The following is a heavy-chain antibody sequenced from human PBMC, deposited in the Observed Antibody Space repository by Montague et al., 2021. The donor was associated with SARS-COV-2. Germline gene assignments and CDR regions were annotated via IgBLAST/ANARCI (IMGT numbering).Heavy chain of an antibody. CDR1: RXSFSNYY. CDR2: ISQCGAP. CDR3: ARGRPVQGSFRHFDSISSGALDI. J-gene: IGHJ3*02. Sequence: SETLSLTCAVSRXSFSNYYWTWIRQSPGKGLEWIGEISQCGAPNYTPSLKSRVTISLDTSKKQISLKLNSVTVADTAVFFCARGRPVQGSFRHFDSISSGALDIWAQGSLVIVSS. V-gene: IGHV4-34*01. D-gene: IGHD3-9*01.